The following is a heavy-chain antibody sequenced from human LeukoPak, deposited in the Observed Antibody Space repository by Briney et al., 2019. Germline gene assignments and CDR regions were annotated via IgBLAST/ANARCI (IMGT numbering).Heavy chain of an antibody. Sequence: PGGSLRLSCAASGFTFDDYAMHWVRQAPGKGLEWVSGISWNSGSIGYADSVKGRFTISRDNAKNSLYLQMNSLRAEDTALYYCAKGKGITMVRGVIIKAAYFDYWGQGTLVTVSS. CDR3: AKGKGITMVRGVIIKAAYFDY. V-gene: IGHV3-9*01. CDR2: ISWNSGSI. J-gene: IGHJ4*02. CDR1: GFTFDDYA. D-gene: IGHD3-10*01.